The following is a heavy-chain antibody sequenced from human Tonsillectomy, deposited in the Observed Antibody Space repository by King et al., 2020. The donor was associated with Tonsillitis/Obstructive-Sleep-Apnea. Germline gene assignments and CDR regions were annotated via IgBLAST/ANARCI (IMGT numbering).Heavy chain of an antibody. CDR3: ARYYGSGRYRVDYFDY. CDR1: GFTFSSYE. V-gene: IGHV3-48*03. CDR2: ISRSGNTI. D-gene: IGHD3-10*01. J-gene: IGHJ4*02. Sequence: VQLVESGGGLVQPGGSLRLSCAASGFTFSSYEMNWVRQAPGKGLEWVSYISRSGNTIYYADSVRGRFTISRDNAKNSLYLQMNSLRAEDTAVYYCARYYGSGRYRVDYFDYWGQGTLVTVSS.